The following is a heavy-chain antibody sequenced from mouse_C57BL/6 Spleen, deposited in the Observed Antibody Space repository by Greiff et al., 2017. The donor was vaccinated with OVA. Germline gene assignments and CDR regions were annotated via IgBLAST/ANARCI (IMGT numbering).Heavy chain of an antibody. V-gene: IGHV5-9-1*02. Sequence: EVKLVESGEGLVKPGGSLKLSCAASGFTFSSYAMSWVRQTPEKRLEWVAYISSGGDYIYYADTVKGRFTISRDNARNTLYLQMSMLKSEDTAMYYCTREGAIYYDYDGGYYFDYWGQGTTLTVSS. D-gene: IGHD2-4*01. CDR1: GFTFSSYA. CDR3: TREGAIYYDYDGGYYFDY. J-gene: IGHJ2*01. CDR2: ISSGGDYI.